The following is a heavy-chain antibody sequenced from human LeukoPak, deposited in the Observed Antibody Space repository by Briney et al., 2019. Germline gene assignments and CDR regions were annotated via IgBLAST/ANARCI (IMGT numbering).Heavy chain of an antibody. CDR2: INHSGST. V-gene: IGHV4-34*01. D-gene: IGHD5-18*01. J-gene: IGHJ1*01. Sequence: SSETLSLTCAVYGGSFSGYYWSWIRQPPGKGLEWIGEINHSGSTNYNPSLKSRVTISVDTSKNQFSLKLSSVTAADTAVYYCARGLGSYGYWYFQHWGQGTLVTVSS. CDR3: ARGLGSYGYWYFQH. CDR1: GGSFSGYY.